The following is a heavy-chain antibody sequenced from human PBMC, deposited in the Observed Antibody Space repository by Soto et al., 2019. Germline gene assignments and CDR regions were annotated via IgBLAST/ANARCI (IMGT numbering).Heavy chain of an antibody. V-gene: IGHV4-31*03. CDR1: GGSISSGGYY. Sequence: LSLTCTVSGGSISSGGYYWSWIRQHPGKGLEWIGYIYYSGSTYYNPSLKSRVTISVDTSKNQFSLKLSSVTAADTAVYYCARVGVAARSYYYYGMDVWGQGTTVTVSS. J-gene: IGHJ6*02. CDR2: IYYSGST. CDR3: ARVGVAARSYYYYGMDV. D-gene: IGHD2-15*01.